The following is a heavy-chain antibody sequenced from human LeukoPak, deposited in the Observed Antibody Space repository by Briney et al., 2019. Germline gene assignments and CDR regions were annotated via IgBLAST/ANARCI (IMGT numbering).Heavy chain of an antibody. CDR3: ARYDYGDYVFDY. D-gene: IGHD4-17*01. CDR1: GGSISSYY. CDR2: IYYSGST. V-gene: IGHV4-59*01. J-gene: IGHJ4*02. Sequence: SEALSLTCTVSGGSISSYYWRWIRQPPGKGLEWIGYIYYSGSTNYNPSLKRRVTISVDTSKNQFSLKLSSVTAADTAVYYCARYDYGDYVFDYWGEGTLVTVSS.